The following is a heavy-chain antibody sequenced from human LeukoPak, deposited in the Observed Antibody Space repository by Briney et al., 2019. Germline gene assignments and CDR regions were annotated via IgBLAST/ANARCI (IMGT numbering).Heavy chain of an antibody. Sequence: PSETLSLTCAVSGGSISSSNYWSWIRQPAGKGLEWIGRIYTSGSTNYNPSLKSRATMSVDTSKNQFSLKLSSVTAADTAVYYCARDYDSSGYYSRSQFDPWGQGTLVTVSS. CDR2: IYTSGST. CDR1: GGSISSSNY. CDR3: ARDYDSSGYYSRSQFDP. D-gene: IGHD3-22*01. J-gene: IGHJ5*02. V-gene: IGHV4-4*07.